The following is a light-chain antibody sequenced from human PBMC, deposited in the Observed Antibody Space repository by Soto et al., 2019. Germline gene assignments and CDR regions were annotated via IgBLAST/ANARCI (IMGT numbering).Light chain of an antibody. Sequence: DIVMTQSPDSLAVSLGERATINCKSSQSGLYSSNNKNYLAWYQQKPGQPPKLLIYWASTRESGVPDRFSGSGSGTDFTLTISSLQAEDVAVYYCEQYYSTPHTFGQGTKLESK. J-gene: IGKJ2*01. CDR3: EQYYSTPHT. CDR2: WAS. V-gene: IGKV4-1*01. CDR1: QSGLYSSNNKNY.